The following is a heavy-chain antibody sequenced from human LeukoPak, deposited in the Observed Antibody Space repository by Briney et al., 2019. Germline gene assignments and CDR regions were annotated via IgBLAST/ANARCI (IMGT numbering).Heavy chain of an antibody. J-gene: IGHJ4*02. CDR3: ARNQRYFDY. CDR1: GFTFSSYG. Sequence: GRSLRLSCAASGFTFSSYGMHWVRQAPGKGLEWVAVIWYDGSNKFYADSVKGRLTISRDNSKNTLYLQMNSLRAEDTAVYYCARNQRYFDYWGQGTLVTVSS. D-gene: IGHD1-14*01. V-gene: IGHV3-33*01. CDR2: IWYDGSNK.